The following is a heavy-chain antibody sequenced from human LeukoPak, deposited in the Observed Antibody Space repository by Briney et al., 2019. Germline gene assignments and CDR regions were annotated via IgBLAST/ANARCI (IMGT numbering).Heavy chain of an antibody. V-gene: IGHV3-23*01. D-gene: IGHD3-3*01. CDR3: AKAAEGGVVINWFDP. Sequence: PGGPLRLSCAASGFTFSSYAMSWVRQAPGKGLEWVSAISGSGGSTYYADSVKGRFTISRDNSKNTLYLQMNSLRAEDTAVYYCAKAAEGGVVINWFDPWGQGTLVTVSS. J-gene: IGHJ5*02. CDR1: GFTFSSYA. CDR2: ISGSGGST.